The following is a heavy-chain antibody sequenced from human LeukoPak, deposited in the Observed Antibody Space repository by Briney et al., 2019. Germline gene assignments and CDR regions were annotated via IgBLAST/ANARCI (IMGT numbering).Heavy chain of an antibody. V-gene: IGHV4-61*02. CDR1: GGSISSGNYY. CDR3: AREEISVAETIDS. D-gene: IGHD6-19*01. CDR2: IYTSENT. J-gene: IGHJ4*02. Sequence: KSSETLSLTCTVSGGSISSGNYYWSWIRQPAGKGLEWIGRIYTSENTNYNPSLKSRVTISMDTSKNQFSLNLNHVTAADSAVYYCAREEISVAETIDSWGQGTLVTVSS.